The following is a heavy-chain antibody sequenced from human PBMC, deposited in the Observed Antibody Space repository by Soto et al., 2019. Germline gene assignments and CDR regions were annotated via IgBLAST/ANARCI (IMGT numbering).Heavy chain of an antibody. CDR1: GFTFSTYW. V-gene: IGHV3-7*05. CDR3: ARLPPYSSSSNFGY. D-gene: IGHD6-6*01. CDR2: IKEDGSEK. Sequence: GGSLRLSCAASGFTFSTYWMSWVRQAPGKGLEWVANIKEDGSEKYYVDSVKGRFSISRDNAKNSLYLQMNSLRAEDTAVYYCARLPPYSSSSNFGYWGQGTLVTVSS. J-gene: IGHJ4*02.